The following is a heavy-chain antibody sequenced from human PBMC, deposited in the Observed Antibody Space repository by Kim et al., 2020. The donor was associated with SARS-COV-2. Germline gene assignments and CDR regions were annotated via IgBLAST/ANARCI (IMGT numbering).Heavy chain of an antibody. CDR2: IIPIFGTA. D-gene: IGHD2-15*01. V-gene: IGHV1-69*13. CDR3: ARDRGYCSGGSCYDYYYGMDV. J-gene: IGHJ6*02. Sequence: SVKVSCKASGGTFSSYAISWVRQAPGQGLEWMGGIIPIFGTANYAQKLQGRVTLTADESTSPAYMELSSLSTEDTAVYYWARDRGYCSGGSCYDYYYGMDVGGQGTTVTVSS. CDR1: GGTFSSYA.